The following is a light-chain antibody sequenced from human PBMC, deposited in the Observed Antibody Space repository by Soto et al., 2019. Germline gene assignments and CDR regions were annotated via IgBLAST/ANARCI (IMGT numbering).Light chain of an antibody. Sequence: QSVLTQPPSVSGAPGQRVTISCTGSSSNIGAVYDVHWYQQLPGTVPKLLIYDNNNRPSGVPDRFSGSKSGTSASLAITGLQAEDEADYYCQSYDSSLSGYVFGTGTKV. V-gene: IGLV1-40*01. CDR1: SSNIGAVYD. CDR2: DNN. J-gene: IGLJ1*01. CDR3: QSYDSSLSGYV.